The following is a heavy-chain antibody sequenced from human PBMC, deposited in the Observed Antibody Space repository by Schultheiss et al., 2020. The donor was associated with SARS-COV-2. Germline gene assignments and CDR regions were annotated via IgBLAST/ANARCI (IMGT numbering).Heavy chain of an antibody. J-gene: IGHJ4*02. Sequence: GGSLRLSCAASGFTFSSYAMHWVRQAPGKGLEWVAVISYDGSNKYYADSVKGRFTISRDNSKNTLYVQMNSLRIEDTAVYYCARTGSGWYGGFDYWGQGTLVTVSS. D-gene: IGHD6-19*01. CDR3: ARTGSGWYGGFDY. V-gene: IGHV3-30*04. CDR2: ISYDGSNK. CDR1: GFTFSSYA.